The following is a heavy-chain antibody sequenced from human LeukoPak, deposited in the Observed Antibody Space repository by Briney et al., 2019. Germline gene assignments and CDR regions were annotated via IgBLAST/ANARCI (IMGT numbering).Heavy chain of an antibody. CDR2: INPNSGGT. D-gene: IGHD6-13*01. J-gene: IGHJ4*02. Sequence: ASVKVSCKASGYTFTGYYMHWVRQAPGQGLEWMGWINPNSGGTNYAQKFQGRVTMTRDTSISTAYMEPSRLRSDDTAVYYCAKIAAAGIWSVDYWGQGTLVTVSS. V-gene: IGHV1-2*02. CDR1: GYTFTGYY. CDR3: AKIAAAGIWSVDY.